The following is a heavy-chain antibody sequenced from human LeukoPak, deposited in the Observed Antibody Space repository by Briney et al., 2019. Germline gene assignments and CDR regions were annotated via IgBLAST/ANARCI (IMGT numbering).Heavy chain of an antibody. J-gene: IGHJ6*02. CDR3: ASPRYCSSTSCYGYYYYYGMDV. Sequence: ASVKVSCKASGGTFSSYAISWVRQAPGQGLEWMGGIIPIFSTANYAQKFQGRVTITADESTSTAYMELSSLRSEDTAVYYCASPRYCSSTSCYGYYYYYGMDVWGQGTTVTVSS. D-gene: IGHD2-2*01. CDR1: GGTFSSYA. CDR2: IIPIFSTA. V-gene: IGHV1-69*13.